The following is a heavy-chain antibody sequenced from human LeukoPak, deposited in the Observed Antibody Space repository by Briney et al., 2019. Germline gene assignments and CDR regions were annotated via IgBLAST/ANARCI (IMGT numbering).Heavy chain of an antibody. CDR3: AADRSYYDILTGSYDAFDI. D-gene: IGHD3-9*01. V-gene: IGHV1-58*02. CDR1: GFTFTSSA. J-gene: IGHJ3*02. CDR2: IVVGSGNT. Sequence: ASVKVSCKASGFTFTSSAMQWVRQARGQRLEWIGWIVVGSGNTNYAQKFQERVTTTRDMSTSTAYMELSSLRSEDTAVYYCAADRSYYDILTGSYDAFDIWGQGTMVTVSS.